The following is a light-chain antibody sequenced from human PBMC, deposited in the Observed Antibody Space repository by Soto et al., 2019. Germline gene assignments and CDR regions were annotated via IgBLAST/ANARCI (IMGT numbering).Light chain of an antibody. Sequence: DIQMTQSPSSLSASVGDRVTISCRASQSITSHLNWYQQKPGKAPKLLIYGASSLQSGVPSRFTGGGSGTQFTLTIGSLQPEDFATYYCQQSYRTPLTFGGGTKVEIK. CDR2: GAS. V-gene: IGKV1-39*01. CDR1: QSITSH. J-gene: IGKJ4*01. CDR3: QQSYRTPLT.